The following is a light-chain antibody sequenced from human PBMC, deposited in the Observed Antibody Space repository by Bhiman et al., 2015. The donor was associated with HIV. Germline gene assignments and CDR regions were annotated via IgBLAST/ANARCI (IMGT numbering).Light chain of an antibody. V-gene: IGLV1-40*01. Sequence: QSVLTQPPSVSGAPGQRVTISCTGSSSNIGAGYDVHWYQQLPGTAPKLLIYGNNNRPSGVPDRFSGSKSGTSASLTISGLQAEDEADYYCSSYTGNTTSYVVFGGGTKLTVL. CDR1: SSNIGAGYD. CDR2: GNN. J-gene: IGLJ2*01. CDR3: SSYTGNTTSYVV.